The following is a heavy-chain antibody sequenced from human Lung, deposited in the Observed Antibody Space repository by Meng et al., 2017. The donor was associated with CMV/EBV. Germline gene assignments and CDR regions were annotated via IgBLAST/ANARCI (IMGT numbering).Heavy chain of an antibody. V-gene: IGHV3-23*01. J-gene: IGHJ3*02. D-gene: IGHD2-2*01. Sequence: GESLKISCAASGFTFSSYAMSWVRQAPGKGLEWVSAISGSGGSTYYADSVKGRFTISRDNSKNTLYLQMNSLRAEDTAVYYCAKGHWGCSSTSCYLDAFDIWCQETMVTVSS. CDR3: AKGHWGCSSTSCYLDAFDI. CDR1: GFTFSSYA. CDR2: ISGSGGST.